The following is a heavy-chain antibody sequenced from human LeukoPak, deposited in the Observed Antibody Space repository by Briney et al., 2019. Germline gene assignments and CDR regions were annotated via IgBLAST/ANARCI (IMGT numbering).Heavy chain of an antibody. D-gene: IGHD4-23*01. CDR2: MYSSGNI. V-gene: IGHV3-53*01. J-gene: IGHJ4*02. CDR3: ARYSGDYGVNIYFFDY. Sequence: GGSLRLSCAASGFIVSDHYMGWVRQAPGKGLDWVSVMYSSGNIHYADSVEGRFTISRDNSKNTLYLQMNSVRAEDTAVYYCARYSGDYGVNIYFFDYWGQGTLVTFSS. CDR1: GFIVSDHY.